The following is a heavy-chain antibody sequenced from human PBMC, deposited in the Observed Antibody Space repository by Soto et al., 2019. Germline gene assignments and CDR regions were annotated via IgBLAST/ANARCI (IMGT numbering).Heavy chain of an antibody. V-gene: IGHV3-7*01. CDR1: GFTFSSYY. CDR2: IKEDGTEK. Sequence: EVQLVESGGCLVQPGGSLRLSCAASGFTFSSYYMSWVRQAPGKGLEWVANIKEDGTEKYYVGSVKGRFTISRDNAKNSLYLQMNNLRAEDTAVYFCARPYSSGWWPTFDPWGQGTLVTVSS. D-gene: IGHD6-19*01. J-gene: IGHJ5*02. CDR3: ARPYSSGWWPTFDP.